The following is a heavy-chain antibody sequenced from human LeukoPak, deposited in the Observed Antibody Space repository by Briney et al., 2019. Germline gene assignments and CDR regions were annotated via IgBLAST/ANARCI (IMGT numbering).Heavy chain of an antibody. CDR3: ARHIGGGIEDMDV. CDR1: GGSIGTYY. CDR2: IYVTGT. V-gene: IGHV4-59*08. Sequence: SETLSLTCTVSGGSIGTYYWSWVRQSPGTGLEWIGYIYVTGTRYNPYLQSRVTISVDRSRNQFSLKMTSVTAADTAVYYCARHIGGGIEDMDVWGRGTKVTVFS. J-gene: IGHJ6*03. D-gene: IGHD3-16*02.